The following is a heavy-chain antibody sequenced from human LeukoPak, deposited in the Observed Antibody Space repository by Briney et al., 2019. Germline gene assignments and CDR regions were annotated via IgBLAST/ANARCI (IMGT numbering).Heavy chain of an antibody. D-gene: IGHD3-10*01. V-gene: IGHV4-61*02. J-gene: IGHJ6*04. CDR1: GGSISSGSYY. CDR2: IYTSGST. Sequence: SQTLSLTCTVSGGSISSGSYYWSWIRQPAGKGLEWIGRIYTSGSTNYNPSLKSRVTISVDTSKNQFSLQLNSVTPEDTAVYYCTNEGGSGRLDVWGKGTTVTVSS. CDR3: TNEGGSGRLDV.